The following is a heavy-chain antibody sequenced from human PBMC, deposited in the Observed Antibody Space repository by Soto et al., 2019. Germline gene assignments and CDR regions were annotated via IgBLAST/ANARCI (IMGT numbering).Heavy chain of an antibody. D-gene: IGHD5-18*01. V-gene: IGHV4-39*07. Sequence: SETLSLTCTVSGGSISTSNYYWGWIRQPPGKGLEWIGSIYHSGSTYYNPSLKSRVTISVDTSKNQFSLKLSSVTAADTAVYYCARVERGYSYGYFDYWGQGTLVTVSS. CDR3: ARVERGYSYGYFDY. CDR2: IYHSGST. CDR1: GGSISTSNYY. J-gene: IGHJ4*02.